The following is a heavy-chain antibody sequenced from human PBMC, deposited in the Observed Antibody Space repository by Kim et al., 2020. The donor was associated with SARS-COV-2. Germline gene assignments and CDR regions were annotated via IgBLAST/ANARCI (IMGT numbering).Heavy chain of an antibody. V-gene: IGHV7-4-1*02. D-gene: IGHD1-26*01. J-gene: IGHJ5*02. CDR2: P. CDR3: ARDIAREWFDP. Sequence: PTYAQGFTGRFVFSLDTSVSTAYLQISSLKAEDTAVYYCARDIAREWFDPWGQGTLVTVSS.